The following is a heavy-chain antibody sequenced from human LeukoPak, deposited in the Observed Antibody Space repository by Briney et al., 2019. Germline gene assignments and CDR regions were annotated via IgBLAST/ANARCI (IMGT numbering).Heavy chain of an antibody. CDR3: ARGGGRRYYDSSGYVYYFDY. J-gene: IGHJ4*02. D-gene: IGHD3-22*01. V-gene: IGHV4-4*07. CDR2: IYTSGST. CDR1: GGSISSYY. Sequence: SETLSLTCTVSGGSISSYYWSCIRQPAGKGLEWIWRIYTSGSTNYNPSLKSRVTMSVATSKHQFSLKLRSVTAADKAVYYCARGGGRRYYDSSGYVYYFDYWGQGTLVTVSS.